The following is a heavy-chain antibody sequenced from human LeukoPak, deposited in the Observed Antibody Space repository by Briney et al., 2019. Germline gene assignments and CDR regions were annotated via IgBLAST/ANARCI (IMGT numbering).Heavy chain of an antibody. J-gene: IGHJ4*02. CDR1: GFTFSSYW. D-gene: IGHD1-20*01. CDR2: INSDGSST. V-gene: IGHV3-74*01. Sequence: PGGSLRLSCAASGFTFSSYWMHWVREAPGKGLVWVSRINSDGSSTNYADSVKGRFTISRDNAKNTLYLQMNSLRAEDTAVYYCARGGDNWYYFDYWGQGTLVTVSS. CDR3: ARGGDNWYYFDY.